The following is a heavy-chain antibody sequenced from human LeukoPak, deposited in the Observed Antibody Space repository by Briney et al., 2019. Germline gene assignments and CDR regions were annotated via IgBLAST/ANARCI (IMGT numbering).Heavy chain of an antibody. J-gene: IGHJ4*02. CDR1: GFTFSSYA. CDR2: ISGSGGST. CDR3: ARDRYDSSGYYDY. Sequence: GGSLRLSCAASGFTFSSYAMSWVRQAPGKGLEWVSAISGSGGSTYYADSVKGRFTISRDNAKNSLYLQMNSLRAEDTAVYYCARDRYDSSGYYDYWGQGTLVTVSS. V-gene: IGHV3-23*01. D-gene: IGHD3-22*01.